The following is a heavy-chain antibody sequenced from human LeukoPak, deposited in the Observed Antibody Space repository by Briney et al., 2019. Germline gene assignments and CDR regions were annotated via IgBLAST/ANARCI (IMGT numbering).Heavy chain of an antibody. Sequence: GGSLRLSCAASGFTFNNPWMSWVRQAPGKGLEWVGRIKSKTDGGTPDYAAPVKGRFTISRDDSKNTLYLQMNSLKTEDTAVYYCTTEGGWSFHFDYWGQGTLVTVSS. V-gene: IGHV3-15*01. CDR1: GFTFNNPW. CDR3: TTEGGWSFHFDY. CDR2: IKSKTDGGTP. D-gene: IGHD2-15*01. J-gene: IGHJ4*02.